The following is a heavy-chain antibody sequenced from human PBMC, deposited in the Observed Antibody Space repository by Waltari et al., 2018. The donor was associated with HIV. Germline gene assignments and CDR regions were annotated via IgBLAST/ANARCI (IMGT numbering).Heavy chain of an antibody. V-gene: IGHV1-69*01. Sequence: QVQLVQSGAEVKTPGSSVKVSCKAAGGTVSSYAISWVRQAPGQGLEWMGGIIPIFGTANYAQKFQGRVTITADESTSTAYMELSSLRSEDTAVYYCARDRDIVVVVAATPNYYYYGMDVWGQGTTVTVSS. CDR3: ARDRDIVVVVAATPNYYYYGMDV. CDR1: GGTVSSYA. J-gene: IGHJ6*02. CDR2: IIPIFGTA. D-gene: IGHD2-15*01.